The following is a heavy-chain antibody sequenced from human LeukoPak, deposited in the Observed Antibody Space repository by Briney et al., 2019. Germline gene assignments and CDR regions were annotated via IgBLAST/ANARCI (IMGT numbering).Heavy chain of an antibody. CDR2: IYYSGST. J-gene: IGHJ6*02. CDR1: GGSISSGDYY. D-gene: IGHD2-2*01. Sequence: SQTLSLTCTVFGGSISSGDYYWSWIRQPPGKGLEWIGYIYYSGSTYYNPSLKSRVTISVDTSKNQFSLKLSSVTAADTAVYYCARVVQRWYYYYYYGMDVWGQGTTVTVSS. CDR3: ARVVQRWYYYYYYGMDV. V-gene: IGHV4-30-4*01.